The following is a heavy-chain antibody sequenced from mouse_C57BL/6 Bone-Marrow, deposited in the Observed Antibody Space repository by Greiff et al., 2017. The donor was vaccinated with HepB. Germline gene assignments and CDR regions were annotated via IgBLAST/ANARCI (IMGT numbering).Heavy chain of an antibody. CDR2: INPYNGGT. J-gene: IGHJ3*01. Sequence: EVQLQQSGPVLVKPGASVTMSCKASGYTFTDYYMNWVKQSHGKSLEWLGVINPYNGGTSYNQKFKGKATLTVDKSSSTAYMELNSLTSEDSAVYYCARYGPSYESFAYWGQGTLVTVST. V-gene: IGHV1-19*01. CDR1: GYTFTDYY. CDR3: ARYGPSYESFAY. D-gene: IGHD1-1*02.